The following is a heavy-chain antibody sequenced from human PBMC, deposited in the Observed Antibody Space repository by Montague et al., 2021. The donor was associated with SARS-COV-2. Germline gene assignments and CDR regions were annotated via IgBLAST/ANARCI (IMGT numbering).Heavy chain of an antibody. CDR2: IGDSGTKT. CDR3: AKDPIPGGSNPYYFDF. J-gene: IGHJ4*02. Sequence: SLRLSCAASGFTFRNYAMTWVRWAPGKGLEWVSAIGDSGTKTHYXXSLKGRFTISRDNSKNTVYLEMNSLKVDDTAVYFCAKDPIPGGSNPYYFDFWGQGTLVTVSS. CDR1: GFTFRNYA. D-gene: IGHD3-10*01. V-gene: IGHV3-23*01.